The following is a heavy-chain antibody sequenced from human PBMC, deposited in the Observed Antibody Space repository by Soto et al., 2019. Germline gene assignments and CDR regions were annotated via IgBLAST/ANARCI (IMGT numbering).Heavy chain of an antibody. CDR1: GGSISSGGYY. CDR3: ARTITGTTFDP. J-gene: IGHJ5*02. Sequence: SETLSLTCTVSGGSISSGGYYWSWIRQHPGKGLEWVGYIYYSGSTYYNPSLKSRVTISVDTSKNQFSLKLSSVTAADTAVYYCARTITGTTFDPWGQGTLVTVSS. D-gene: IGHD1-7*01. CDR2: IYYSGST. V-gene: IGHV4-31*03.